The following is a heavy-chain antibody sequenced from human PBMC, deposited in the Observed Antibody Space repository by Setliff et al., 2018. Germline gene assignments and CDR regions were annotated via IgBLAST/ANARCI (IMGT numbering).Heavy chain of an antibody. CDR2: IYHSGST. Sequence: SETLSLTCAVSGYSISSGYYWGWIRQPPGKGLEWIGSIYHSGSTYYNPSLKSRVTISVDTSKNQFSLKLSSVTAADTAVYYCARVALVVVIRNAFDIWGQGTMVTVSS. J-gene: IGHJ3*02. D-gene: IGHD2-21*01. CDR1: GYSISSGYY. CDR3: ARVALVVVIRNAFDI. V-gene: IGHV4-38-2*01.